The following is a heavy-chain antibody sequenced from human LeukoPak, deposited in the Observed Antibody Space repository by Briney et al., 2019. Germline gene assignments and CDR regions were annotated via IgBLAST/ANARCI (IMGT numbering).Heavy chain of an antibody. D-gene: IGHD1-14*01. Sequence: ASVKVSCKASGYTFTSYYMHWVRQAPGQGLEWMGIINPSGGSTSYAQKFQGRVTITADKSTSTAYMELSSLRSEDTAVYYCARADHVGGWYFDLWGRGTLVTVSS. CDR3: ARADHVGGWYFDL. V-gene: IGHV1-46*01. CDR1: GYTFTSYY. CDR2: INPSGGST. J-gene: IGHJ2*01.